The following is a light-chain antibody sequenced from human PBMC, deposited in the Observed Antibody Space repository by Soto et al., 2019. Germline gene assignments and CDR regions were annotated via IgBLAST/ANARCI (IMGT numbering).Light chain of an antibody. CDR3: VSFTSSTTYV. CDR2: DVA. J-gene: IGLJ1*01. Sequence: QSVLTQPASVSASPGQSITISCTGTSSDVGGSNFVSWYQQHPGKPPKLIIYDVATRPSGVSNRFSGSKSVSTASLIISRLQTEDEADYYCVSFTSSTTYVFGSGTKVTVL. CDR1: SSDVGGSNF. V-gene: IGLV2-14*03.